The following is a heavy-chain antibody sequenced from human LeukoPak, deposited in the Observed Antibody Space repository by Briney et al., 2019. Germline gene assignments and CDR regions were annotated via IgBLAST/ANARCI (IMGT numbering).Heavy chain of an antibody. CDR1: GYTFTSYG. CDR3: ARDDIVVVPASPSAYYYYGKDV. J-gene: IGHJ6*02. V-gene: IGHV1-18*01. CDR2: ISAYNGNT. D-gene: IGHD2-2*01. Sequence: PRASVKVSCKASGYTFTSYGISWVRQAPGQGLEWMGWISAYNGNTNYAQKLQGRVTMTTDTSTSTAYMELRSLRSDDTAVYYCARDDIVVVPASPSAYYYYGKDVWGQGTTVTVSS.